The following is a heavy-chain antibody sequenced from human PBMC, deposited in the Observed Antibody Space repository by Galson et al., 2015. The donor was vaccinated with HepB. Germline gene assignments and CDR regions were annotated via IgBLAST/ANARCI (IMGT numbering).Heavy chain of an antibody. Sequence: SLRLSCAASGFTFSSFGMHWVRQAPGKGLEWVAVIWYDGSTKYYADSVKGRFSISRDTSKNTLYLQMNSLRAEDTAVYYCAKEALPDYGGITGFHFWGQGTLVTVSS. CDR2: IWYDGSTK. CDR1: GFTFSSFG. J-gene: IGHJ4*02. CDR3: AKEALPDYGGITGFHF. D-gene: IGHD4-23*01. V-gene: IGHV3-33*06.